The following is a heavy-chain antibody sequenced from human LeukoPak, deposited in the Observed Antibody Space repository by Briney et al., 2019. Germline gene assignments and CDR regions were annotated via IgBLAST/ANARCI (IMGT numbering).Heavy chain of an antibody. J-gene: IGHJ2*01. D-gene: IGHD2-15*01. Sequence: GGSLRLSCSASGFTFSNYAMNWFRQAPGKGLEYVSVIGPNGGDAYYADSVKGRFTISRDNSKNTLYLQMSSLRAEDTAVYYCAKGRPTTLGHCGRSICADWYFDLWGRGTLLSVSS. CDR2: IGPNGGDA. V-gene: IGHV3-64D*06. CDR1: GFTFSNYA. CDR3: AKGRPTTLGHCGRSICADWYFDL.